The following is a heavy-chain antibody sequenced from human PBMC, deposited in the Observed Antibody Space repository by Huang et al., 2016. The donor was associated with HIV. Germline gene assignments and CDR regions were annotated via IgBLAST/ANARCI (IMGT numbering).Heavy chain of an antibody. CDR3: ARGFGINYNHEAFDV. D-gene: IGHD3-10*01. CDR2: MNPKSGNV. CDR1: GYTFTNYD. J-gene: IGHJ3*01. Sequence: QIQLAQSGAEVKKPGASVKVSCKASGYTFTNYDINGVRQASGQGLEWVGWMNPKSGNVGYTKKFQGRVAILRNSSINTSYLEVTSLTSEDTAVYYCARGFGINYNHEAFDVWGQGTMVTVSS. V-gene: IGHV1-8*01.